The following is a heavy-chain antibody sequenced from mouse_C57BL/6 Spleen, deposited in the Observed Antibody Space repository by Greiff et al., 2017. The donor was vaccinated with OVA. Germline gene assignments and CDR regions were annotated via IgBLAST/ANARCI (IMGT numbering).Heavy chain of an antibody. Sequence: QVQLQQPGAELVRPGTSVKLSCKASGYTFTSYWMHWVKQRPGKGLEWIGRIYPGDGDTNYNGKFKGKATLTADKSSSTAYMQLSSLTSEDSAVYFCAGWGDYWGQGTTLTVSS. V-gene: IGHV1-82*01. CDR2: IYPGDGDT. CDR1: GYTFTSYW. CDR3: AGWGDY. D-gene: IGHD1-1*02. J-gene: IGHJ2*01.